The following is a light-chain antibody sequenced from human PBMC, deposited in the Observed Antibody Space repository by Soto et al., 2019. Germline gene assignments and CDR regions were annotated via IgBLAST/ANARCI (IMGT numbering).Light chain of an antibody. CDR2: EGN. Sequence: QSVLTQPASVSGSPGQSITISCTGTSSDVGSYNLVSWYQQHPGKAPKLMIYEGNKRPSGVSNRFSGSKSGNTASLTISGLQAEDEADYYCCSYTSSSTYVFGTGTKSPS. CDR3: CSYTSSSTYV. V-gene: IGLV2-23*01. J-gene: IGLJ1*01. CDR1: SSDVGSYNL.